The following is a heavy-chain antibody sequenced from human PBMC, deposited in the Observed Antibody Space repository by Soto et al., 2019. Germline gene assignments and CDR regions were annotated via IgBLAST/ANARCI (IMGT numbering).Heavy chain of an antibody. J-gene: IGHJ4*02. CDR2: IIPIFGTA. CDR3: ARGLGIAAAGTFDY. D-gene: IGHD6-13*01. V-gene: IGHV1-69*13. Sequence: ASVKVSCKASGGTFSSYAISWVRQAPGQGLEWMGGIIPIFGTANYAQKFQGRVTITADESTSTAYMELSSLRSEDTAVYYCARGLGIAAAGTFDYWGQGTLVTVSS. CDR1: GGTFSSYA.